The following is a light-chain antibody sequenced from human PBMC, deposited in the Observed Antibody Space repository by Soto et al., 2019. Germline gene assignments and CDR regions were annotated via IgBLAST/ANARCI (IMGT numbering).Light chain of an antibody. CDR2: GAS. CDR1: ESVSSN. J-gene: IGKJ2*01. Sequence: EIVMTQSPATLSVSPGERATLSCRASESVSSNLAWYQQKPGQAPRLLIYGASSRVTNIPARFSGSGSGTEFTLTISSLQSEDFAVYYCQQYSNWPRTFGQGTKLEIK. CDR3: QQYSNWPRT. V-gene: IGKV3-15*01.